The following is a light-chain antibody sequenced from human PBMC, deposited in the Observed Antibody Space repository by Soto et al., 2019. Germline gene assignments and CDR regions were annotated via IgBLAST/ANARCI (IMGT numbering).Light chain of an antibody. CDR2: EVS. CDR3: NSYEGSDNFV. J-gene: IGLJ1*01. V-gene: IGLV2-8*01. Sequence: QSVLTQPPSASGSPGQSVTISCTGTSSDVGGYNYVSWYQQHPGKAPKLMIYEVSKRPSGVPDLFSGSKSGNTASLTVTGLQAEDEADYYCNSYEGSDNFVFGTGTKVTVL. CDR1: SSDVGGYNY.